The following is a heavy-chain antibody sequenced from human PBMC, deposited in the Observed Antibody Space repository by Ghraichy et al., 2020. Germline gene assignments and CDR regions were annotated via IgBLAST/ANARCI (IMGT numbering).Heavy chain of an antibody. J-gene: IGHJ5*02. CDR3: ARDGGTQLIAAAGNWFDP. V-gene: IGHV3-21*01. Sequence: GGSLRLSCAASGFTFSSYSMNWVRQAPGKGLEWVSSISSSSSYIYYADSVKGRFTISRDNAKNSLYLQMNSLRAEDTAVYYCARDGGTQLIAAAGNWFDPWGQGTLVTVSS. CDR2: ISSSSSYI. CDR1: GFTFSSYS. D-gene: IGHD6-13*01.